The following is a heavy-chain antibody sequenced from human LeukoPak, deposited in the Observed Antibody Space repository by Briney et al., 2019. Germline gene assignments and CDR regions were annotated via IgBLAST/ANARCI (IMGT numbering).Heavy chain of an antibody. V-gene: IGHV3-15*01. CDR3: TTDDQLWFGELYGAFDI. CDR1: GFTFSSYA. D-gene: IGHD3-10*01. Sequence: GGSLRLSCAASGFTFSSYAMSWVRQAPGKGLEWVGRIKSKTDGGTTDYAAPVKGRFTISRDDSKNTLYLQMNSLKTEDTAVYYCTTDDQLWFGELYGAFDIWGQGTMVTVSS. CDR2: IKSKTDGGTT. J-gene: IGHJ3*02.